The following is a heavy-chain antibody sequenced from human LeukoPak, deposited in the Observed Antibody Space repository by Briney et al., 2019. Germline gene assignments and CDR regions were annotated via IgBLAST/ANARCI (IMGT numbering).Heavy chain of an antibody. V-gene: IGHV3-30*02. Sequence: GGSLRLSCAASGFTFSSYGMHWVRQAPGEGLEWVAFIHFDGNVKYSGDSVQGRFTISRDNSKNTLYLHMNNLRPEDTAFYYCAKDQCTRTSCDGYPGYWGQGTLVTVSS. CDR3: AKDQCTRTSCDGYPGY. CDR2: IHFDGNVK. J-gene: IGHJ4*02. CDR1: GFTFSSYG. D-gene: IGHD2-2*01.